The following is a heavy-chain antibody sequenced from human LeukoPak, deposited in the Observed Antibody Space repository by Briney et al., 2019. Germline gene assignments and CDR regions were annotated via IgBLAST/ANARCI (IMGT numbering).Heavy chain of an antibody. J-gene: IGHJ5*02. CDR1: GGSFSGYY. D-gene: IGHD2-2*01. V-gene: IGHV4-31*11. Sequence: SETLSLTCAVYGGSFSGYYWSWIRQHPGKGLEWIGYIYYSGSTYYNPSLKSRVTISVDTSKNQFSLKLSSVTAADTAVYYCARERYCSGTSCSNWFDPWGQGTLVTVSS. CDR3: ARERYCSGTSCSNWFDP. CDR2: IYYSGST.